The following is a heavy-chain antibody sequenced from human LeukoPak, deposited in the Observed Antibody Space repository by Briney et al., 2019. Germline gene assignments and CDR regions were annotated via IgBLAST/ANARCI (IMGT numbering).Heavy chain of an antibody. Sequence: SETLSLTCAVSGYSISSGYYWGWIRQPPGKGLEWIGEINHSGSTNYNPSLKSRVTISVDTSKNQFSLKLSSVTAADTAVYYCARGYYYYGMDVWGKGTTVTVSS. CDR2: INHSGST. CDR1: GYSISSGYY. J-gene: IGHJ6*04. V-gene: IGHV4-38-2*01. CDR3: ARGYYYYGMDV.